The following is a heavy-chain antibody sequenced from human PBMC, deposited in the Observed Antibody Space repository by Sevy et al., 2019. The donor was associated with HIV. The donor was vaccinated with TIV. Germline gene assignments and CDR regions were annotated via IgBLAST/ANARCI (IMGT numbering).Heavy chain of an antibody. CDR1: GDTFSNNY. CDR2: IDPSAGNA. Sequence: ASVKVSCKASGDTFSNNYMLWVRQAPGQGLEWMGIIDPSAGNASYAQKFQGRVTMAWDTSTSTLYMDLSSLRSEDTAVYYCVRADPDQHFDSWGQGTLVTVSS. V-gene: IGHV1-46*01. J-gene: IGHJ4*02. CDR3: VRADPDQHFDS.